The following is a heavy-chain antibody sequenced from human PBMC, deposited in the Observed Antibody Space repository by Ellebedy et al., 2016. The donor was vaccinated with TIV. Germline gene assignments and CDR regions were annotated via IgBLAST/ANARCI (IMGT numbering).Heavy chain of an antibody. CDR1: GFAFSSYG. CDR2: IWYDGSNK. Sequence: GESLKISCAASGFAFSSYGMHWVRRAPGKGLEWVAVIWYDGSNKYYADSVKGRFTISRDNSKNTLYLQMNSLRAEDTAVYYCARGGSTGWLQSYFDYWGQGTLVTVSS. CDR3: ARGGSTGWLQSYFDY. V-gene: IGHV3-33*01. D-gene: IGHD5-24*01. J-gene: IGHJ4*02.